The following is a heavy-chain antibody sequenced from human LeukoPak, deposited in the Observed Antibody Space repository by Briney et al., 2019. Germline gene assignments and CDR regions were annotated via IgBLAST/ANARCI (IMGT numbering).Heavy chain of an antibody. V-gene: IGHV4-34*01. CDR1: GGSFSGYY. J-gene: IGHJ4*02. Sequence: SETLSLTCAVYGGSFSGYYWSWIRQPPGKGLEWVGEINHSGSTNYNPSLTSRVTISVDTSKNQFSLKLSSVTAADTAVYYCARGGIAAAGTPGLYYFDYWGQGTLVTVSS. CDR2: INHSGST. CDR3: ARGGIAAAGTPGLYYFDY. D-gene: IGHD6-13*01.